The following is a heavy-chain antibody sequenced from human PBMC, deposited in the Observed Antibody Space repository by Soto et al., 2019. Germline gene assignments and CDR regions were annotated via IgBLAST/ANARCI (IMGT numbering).Heavy chain of an antibody. V-gene: IGHV2-5*02. Sequence: QITLKESGPTLVKPTQTLTLTCTFSGFSLSTSGVGVGWIRQPPGKALEWLALIYWDDGKRYSPSLKSRLTITKDTSKNQVVLTMTNMDPVDTATYYCAHARHPYHYYGMDVWGPGTTITVSS. J-gene: IGHJ6*02. CDR1: GFSLSTSGVG. CDR2: IYWDDGK. CDR3: AHARHPYHYYGMDV.